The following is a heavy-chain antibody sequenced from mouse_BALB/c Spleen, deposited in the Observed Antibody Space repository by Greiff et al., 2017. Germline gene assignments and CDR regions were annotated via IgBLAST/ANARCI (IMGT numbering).Heavy chain of an antibody. CDR1: GFSLTSYG. D-gene: IGHD3-1*01. Sequence: VQLQQSGPGLVAPSQSLSITCTVSGFSLTSYGVHWVPQPPGKGLEWLGVIWAGGSTNYNSALMSRLSISKDNSKSQVFFKMNSLQANDTAIYYCARKAARATSGAMDYWGQGTSVTVSS. V-gene: IGHV2-9*02. CDR3: ARKAARATSGAMDY. J-gene: IGHJ4*01. CDR2: IWAGGST.